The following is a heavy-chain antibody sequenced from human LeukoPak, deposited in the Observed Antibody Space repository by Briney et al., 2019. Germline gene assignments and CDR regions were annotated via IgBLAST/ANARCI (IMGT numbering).Heavy chain of an antibody. CDR2: ISVSGDST. D-gene: IGHD3-22*01. CDR1: GFTFSSYA. Sequence: GGSLRLSCAASGFTFSSYAMSWVRQAPGQGLEWVSVISVSGDSTYYADSVKGRFTISRDNSKNTLYLQMNSLRAEDTAVYYCAKNRDSRSYSHDAFDSWGQGTMVTVST. J-gene: IGHJ3*01. V-gene: IGHV3-23*01. CDR3: AKNRDSRSYSHDAFDS.